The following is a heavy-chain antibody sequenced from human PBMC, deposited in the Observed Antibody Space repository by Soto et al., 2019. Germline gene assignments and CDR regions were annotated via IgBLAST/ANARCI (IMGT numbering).Heavy chain of an antibody. D-gene: IGHD6-13*01. CDR3: ARGLVAAADQYYFDY. CDR1: GGSFSGYY. CDR2: INHSGST. V-gene: IGHV4-34*01. Sequence: SETLSLTCAVYGGSFSGYYWSWIRQPPGKGLEWIGEINHSGSTNYNPSLKSRVTISVDTSKNQFSLKLSSVTAADTAVYYCARGLVAAADQYYFDYWGQGTLVTVSS. J-gene: IGHJ4*02.